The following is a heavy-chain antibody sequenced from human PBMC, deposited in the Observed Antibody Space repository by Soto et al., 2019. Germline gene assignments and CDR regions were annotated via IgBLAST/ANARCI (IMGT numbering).Heavy chain of an antibody. J-gene: IGHJ4*02. V-gene: IGHV3-15*01. CDR2: IKSKTDGGTA. D-gene: IGHD3-9*01. CDR3: TTGIYYDILTGYHNVAY. CDR1: GFNLSHPW. Sequence: GSLRLSCVASGFNLSHPWMTWVRQAAGKGLEWVGRIKSKTDGGTADYAAPVKGRATISRDDSKNTVYLQMNSLKTEDTAVYYCTTGIYYDILTGYHNVAYWGQGAMVTVST.